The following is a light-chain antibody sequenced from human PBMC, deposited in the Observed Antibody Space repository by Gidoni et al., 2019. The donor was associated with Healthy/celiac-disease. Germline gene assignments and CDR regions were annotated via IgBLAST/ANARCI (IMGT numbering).Light chain of an antibody. V-gene: IGLV3-19*01. CDR2: GKT. CDR1: SLRSYY. CDR3: NSRDSSGNHV. J-gene: IGLJ1*01. Sequence: SSELTQDPAVSVALGQTVRITCQGDSLRSYYASWYQQKPGQAPVLVIYGKTNRPSGIPDPFSGSSSGNTASLTITGAQAEDEADYYCNSRDSSGNHVFGTGTKVTVL.